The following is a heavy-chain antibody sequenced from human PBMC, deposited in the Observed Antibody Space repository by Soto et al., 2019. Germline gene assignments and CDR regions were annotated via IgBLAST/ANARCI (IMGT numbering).Heavy chain of an antibody. CDR2: ISNTGSTK. CDR3: AKEGSGSRYAFGV. V-gene: IGHV3-30*18. J-gene: IGHJ3*01. Sequence: QVQLVESGGGVVPPGTSLRLSCAASGFTFSGHGMHWVRQAPGKGLEWVAVISNTGSTKYYADSVKGRLTLSRDNSKNTLSLQMSSLSSEDTAVYYCAKEGSGSRYAFGVWGQGTMVTVSS. CDR1: GFTFSGHG. D-gene: IGHD1-26*01.